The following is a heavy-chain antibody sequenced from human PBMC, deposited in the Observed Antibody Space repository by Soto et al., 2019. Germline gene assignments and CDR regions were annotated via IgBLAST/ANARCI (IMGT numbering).Heavy chain of an antibody. D-gene: IGHD2-15*01. CDR1: GFTFSSYA. J-gene: IGHJ5*02. CDR2: ISGSGGST. V-gene: IGHV3-23*01. CDR3: ARGGVGYCSGGSCPNNWFDP. Sequence: GGSLRLSCAASGFTFSSYAMSWVRQAPGKGLEWVSAISGSGGSTYYADSVKGRFTISRDNSKNTLYLQMSSLRAEDTAVYYCARGGVGYCSGGSCPNNWFDPWGQGTLVTVSS.